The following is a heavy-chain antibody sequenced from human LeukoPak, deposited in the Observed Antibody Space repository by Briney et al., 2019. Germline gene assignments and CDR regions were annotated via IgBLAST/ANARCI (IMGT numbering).Heavy chain of an antibody. Sequence: GKXLXXVSVIYSGGSTYYSESVTGRCTISRGNSKNTSYLQMNSLRAEDTAVYYCASEVVVAATFDYWGQGTLVTVSS. V-gene: IGHV3-53*01. D-gene: IGHD2-15*01. CDR3: ASEVVVAATFDY. J-gene: IGHJ4*02. CDR2: IYSGGST.